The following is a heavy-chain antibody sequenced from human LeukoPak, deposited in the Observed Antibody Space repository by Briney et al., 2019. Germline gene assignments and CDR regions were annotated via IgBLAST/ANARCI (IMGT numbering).Heavy chain of an antibody. CDR1: GFAVSSNY. CDR2: IYSGGNS. D-gene: IGHD1-26*01. CDR3: ARESTVGAPDF. J-gene: IGHJ4*02. V-gene: IGHV3-66*01. Sequence: GGSLRLSCAASGFAVSSNYMSWVRQAPGKGLEWVSVIYSGGNSYYADSVKGRFTISRDNSKNTLYLQMNSLRAEDTALYYCARESTVGAPDFWGQGTLVTVSS.